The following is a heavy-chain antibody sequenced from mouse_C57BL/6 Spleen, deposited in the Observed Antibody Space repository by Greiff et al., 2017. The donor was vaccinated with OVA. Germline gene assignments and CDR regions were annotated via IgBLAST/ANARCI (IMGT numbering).Heavy chain of an antibody. D-gene: IGHD2-4*01. CDR2: ISYDGSN. J-gene: IGHJ4*01. CDR1: GYSITSGYY. CDR3: ASPYDYDGDAMDY. V-gene: IGHV3-6*01. Sequence: VQLKESGPGLVKPSQSLSLTCSVTGYSITSGYYWNWIRQFPGNKLEWMGYISYDGSNNYNPSLKNRISITRDTSKNQFFLKLNSVTTEDTATYYCASPYDYDGDAMDYWGQGTSVTVSS.